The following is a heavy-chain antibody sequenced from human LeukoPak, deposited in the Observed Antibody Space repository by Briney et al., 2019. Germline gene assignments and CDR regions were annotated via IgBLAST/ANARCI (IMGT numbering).Heavy chain of an antibody. Sequence: PGGSLRLSCAASGFTFSSYAMSWVRQAPGKGLEWVSAISGSGGSTYYADSVKGRFTISRDNSKNTLYLQMNSLRAEDTAVYYCAKDRPTVTRLYDAFDIWGQGTVVTVSS. J-gene: IGHJ3*02. V-gene: IGHV3-23*01. CDR2: ISGSGGST. D-gene: IGHD4-17*01. CDR3: AKDRPTVTRLYDAFDI. CDR1: GFTFSSYA.